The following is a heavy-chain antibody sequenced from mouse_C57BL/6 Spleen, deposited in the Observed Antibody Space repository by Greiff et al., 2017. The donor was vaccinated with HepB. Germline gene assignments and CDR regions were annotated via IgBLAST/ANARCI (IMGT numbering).Heavy chain of an antibody. CDR1: GYTFTSYW. J-gene: IGHJ3*01. CDR2: IYPGSGST. CDR3: ARRGGDSSGHFAD. D-gene: IGHD3-2*02. V-gene: IGHV1-55*01. Sequence: QVQLQQPGAELVKPGASVKMSCKASGYTFTSYWITWVKQRPGQGLEWIGDIYPGSGSTNYNEKFKSKATLTVDTSSSTAYMQHSSLTSEDSAVYYSARRGGDSSGHFADWGQGTLVTVSA.